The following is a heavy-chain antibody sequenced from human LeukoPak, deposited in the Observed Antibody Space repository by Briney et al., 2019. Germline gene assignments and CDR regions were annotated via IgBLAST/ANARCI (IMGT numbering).Heavy chain of an antibody. Sequence: SETLSLTRTVSGGSISSYYWSWIRQPPGKGLEWIGYIYYSGSTNYNPTLKSRVTISVDTSKNQFSLKLSSVTAADTAVYYCARARGNYYDSSGPRFDYWGQGTLVTVSS. J-gene: IGHJ4*02. CDR1: GGSISSYY. CDR2: IYYSGST. V-gene: IGHV4-59*01. CDR3: ARARGNYYDSSGPRFDY. D-gene: IGHD3-22*01.